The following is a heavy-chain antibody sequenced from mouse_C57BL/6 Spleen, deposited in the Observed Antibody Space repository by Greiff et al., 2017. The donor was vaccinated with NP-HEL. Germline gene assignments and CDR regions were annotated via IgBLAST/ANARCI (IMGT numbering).Heavy chain of an antibody. CDR3: ARGGGYYGSSSSWFAY. CDR2: INPYNGDT. CDR1: GYSFTGYF. Sequence: VQLQQSGPELVKPGDSVKISCKASGYSFTGYFMNWVMQSHGKSLEWIGRINPYNGDTFYNQKFKGKATLTVDKSSSTAHMELRSLTSEDSAVYYCARGGGYYGSSSSWFAYWGQGTLVTVSA. J-gene: IGHJ3*01. V-gene: IGHV1-20*01. D-gene: IGHD1-1*01.